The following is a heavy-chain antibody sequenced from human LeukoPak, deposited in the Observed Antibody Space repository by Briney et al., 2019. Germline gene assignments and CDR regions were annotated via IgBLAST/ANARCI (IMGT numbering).Heavy chain of an antibody. V-gene: IGHV1-2*02. CDR1: GYTFTGNN. D-gene: IGHD5-18*01. CDR3: ASGYRFGN. J-gene: IGHJ4*02. Sequence: GASVKVSCKASGYTFTGNNIHGVRRPPGQGLEWMGWINPNSGATDYAQNFQGRVTLTRDTSISTAYMELSRLRSDDTAVYYCASGYRFGNWGQGTLVTVSS. CDR2: INPNSGAT.